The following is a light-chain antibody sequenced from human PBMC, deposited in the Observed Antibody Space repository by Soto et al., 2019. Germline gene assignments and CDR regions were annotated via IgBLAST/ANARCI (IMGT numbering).Light chain of an antibody. V-gene: IGLV8-61*01. CDR2: NTN. CDR3: ALYMGSGIWV. J-gene: IGLJ3*02. Sequence: QAVVTQEPSFSVSPGRTVTLTCGLSSGSVSTSYYPSWYQQTPGQAPRTLIYNTNTRSSGVPDRFSGSILGNKAALTITGAQAYDEADYYCALYMGSGIWVFGGGTKLTVL. CDR1: SGSVSTSYY.